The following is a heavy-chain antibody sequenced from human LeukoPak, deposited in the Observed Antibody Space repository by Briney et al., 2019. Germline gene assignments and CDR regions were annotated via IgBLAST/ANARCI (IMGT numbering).Heavy chain of an antibody. J-gene: IGHJ6*03. CDR2: IYHSGST. CDR1: GGSISSGDYY. Sequence: PSETLSLTCTVSGGSISSGDYYWSWIRQPPGKGLEWIGYIYHSGSTYYNPSLKSRVTISVDRSKNQFSLKLSSVTAADTAVYYCARDQQGASTIVTGPDYYFYIDVWGKGTSVIVSS. D-gene: IGHD5-24*01. CDR3: ARDQQGASTIVTGPDYYFYIDV. V-gene: IGHV4-30-2*01.